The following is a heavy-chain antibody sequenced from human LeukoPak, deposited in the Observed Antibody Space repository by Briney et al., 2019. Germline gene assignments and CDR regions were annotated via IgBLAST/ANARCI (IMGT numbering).Heavy chain of an antibody. CDR3: ARVRSSGSQDAFDY. D-gene: IGHD3-22*01. V-gene: IGHV3-21*01. CDR1: GFTFSSYS. Sequence: GGSLRLSCAASGFTFSSYSMNWVRQAPGKGLEWVSSISSSSSYIYYADSVKGRFTISRDNAKNSLYLQMNSLRAEDTAVYYCARVRSSGSQDAFDYWGQGTLVTVSS. J-gene: IGHJ4*02. CDR2: ISSSSSYI.